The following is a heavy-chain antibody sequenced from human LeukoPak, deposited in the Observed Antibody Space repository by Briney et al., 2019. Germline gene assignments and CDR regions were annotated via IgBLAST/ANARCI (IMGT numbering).Heavy chain of an antibody. D-gene: IGHD1-26*01. CDR1: GGSISSYY. CDR2: IYTSGST. J-gene: IGHJ3*02. V-gene: IGHV4-4*07. Sequence: PSETLSLTCTVSGGSISSYYWSWIRQPAGKGLEWIGRIYTSGSTNYNPSLKSRVTISVDTSKNQFSLKLSSVTAADTAVYYCARGSGSRSPRDVAFDIWGQGTMVTVSS. CDR3: ARGSGSRSPRDVAFDI.